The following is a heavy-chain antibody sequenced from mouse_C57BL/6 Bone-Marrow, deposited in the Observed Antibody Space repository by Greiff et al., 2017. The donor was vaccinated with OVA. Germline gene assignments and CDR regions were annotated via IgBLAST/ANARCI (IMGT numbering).Heavy chain of an antibody. Sequence: EVKVEESGGGLVQPGGSLKLSCAASGFTFSDYGMAWVRQAPRKGPEWVAFISNLAYSIYYADTVTGRFTISRENAKNTLYLEMSSLSSEDTAMYYCARNPYYYGSSLYAMDYWGQGTSVTVSS. D-gene: IGHD1-1*01. CDR1: GFTFSDYG. CDR2: ISNLAYSI. J-gene: IGHJ4*01. V-gene: IGHV5-15*04. CDR3: ARNPYYYGSSLYAMDY.